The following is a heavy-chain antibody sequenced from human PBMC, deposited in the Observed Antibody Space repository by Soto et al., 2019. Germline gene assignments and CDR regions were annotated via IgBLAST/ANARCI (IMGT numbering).Heavy chain of an antibody. CDR1: GFAFDTFA. Sequence: GGSLRLSCAASGFAFDTFAMHWVRQAPGKGLEWVALISSDVSKKHVAGSVKGRLTISRDNSKNMVYLLLQSLRGEETAVYYCAKAAAADYYYYYHGMDVWGQGTTVSVSS. CDR3: AKAAAADYYYYYHGMDV. CDR2: ISSDVSKK. D-gene: IGHD6-13*01. V-gene: IGHV3-30-3*01. J-gene: IGHJ6*02.